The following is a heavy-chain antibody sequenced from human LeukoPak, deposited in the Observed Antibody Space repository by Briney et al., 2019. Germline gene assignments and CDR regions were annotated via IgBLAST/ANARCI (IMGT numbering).Heavy chain of an antibody. V-gene: IGHV3-23*01. D-gene: IGHD3-16*01. Sequence: PGASLRLSCAASGFTFSSYAMSWVRQAPGKGLEWVSAISGSGGSTYYADSVKGRFTISRDNSKNTLYLQMNSLRAEDTAVYYCAKTVRGDGAVDVWGKGTTVTVSS. J-gene: IGHJ6*04. CDR3: AKTVRGDGAVDV. CDR1: GFTFSSYA. CDR2: ISGSGGST.